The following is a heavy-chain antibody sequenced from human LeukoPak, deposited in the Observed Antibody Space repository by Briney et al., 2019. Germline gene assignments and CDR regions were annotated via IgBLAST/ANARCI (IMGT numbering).Heavy chain of an antibody. Sequence: GGSLRLSCAASGFSFSNFAVHWVRQAPGKGLEWVAFISYDGSNKKYADSVKGRFTISRDNSKDTLYLQLDSLRLEDTAFYYCAKDSAWFESFHYYFDSWGQGTLVTVSS. V-gene: IGHV3-30*01. D-gene: IGHD6-19*01. CDR3: AKDSAWFESFHYYFDS. CDR1: GFSFSNFA. J-gene: IGHJ4*02. CDR2: ISYDGSNK.